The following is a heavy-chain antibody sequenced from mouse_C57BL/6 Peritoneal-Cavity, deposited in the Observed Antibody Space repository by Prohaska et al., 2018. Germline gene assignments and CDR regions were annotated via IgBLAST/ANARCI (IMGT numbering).Heavy chain of an antibody. CDR3: MRYGSYWYFDV. J-gene: IGHJ1*03. CDR2: INSDGSAI. V-gene: IGHV11-2*01. D-gene: IGHD1-1*01. Sequence: EVQLLETGGGLVQPGGSRGLSCEGSGFTFSGFWMRWVRQTPGIILTWIGDINSDGSAIKYAPSIKDRFTIFREHDKRTLYLQMRNGRSKDTAKYFCMRYGSYWYFDVGGTGTTVTVSS. CDR1: GFTFSGFW.